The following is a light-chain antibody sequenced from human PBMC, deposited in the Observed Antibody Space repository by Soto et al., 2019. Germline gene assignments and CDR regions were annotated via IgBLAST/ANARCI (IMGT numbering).Light chain of an antibody. V-gene: IGKV1-39*01. CDR1: QSVRSY. CDR3: QQSHSAPYT. CDR2: AAS. J-gene: IGKJ2*01. Sequence: DIQMTQSPSSLSASVGDRVTVTCRASQSVRSYLNWYQQKPGKAPKLLIYAASRLQGGVPSRFSGSGAGTDFTLTISSLQPEEFASYDCQQSHSAPYTFGQGTKLEIK.